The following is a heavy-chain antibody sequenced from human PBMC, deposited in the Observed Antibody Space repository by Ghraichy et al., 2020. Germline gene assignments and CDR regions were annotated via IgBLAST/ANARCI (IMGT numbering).Heavy chain of an antibody. CDR1: GFTFSSYS. CDR2: ISSSSSTI. CDR3: ARGDGGAHCSSTSCYNYYYMDV. Sequence: GGSLRLSCAASGFTFSSYSMNWVRQAPGKGLEWVSYISSSSSTIYYADSVKGRFTISRDNAKNSLYLQMNSLRDEDTAVYYCARGDGGAHCSSTSCYNYYYMDVWGKGTTVTVSS. V-gene: IGHV3-48*02. D-gene: IGHD2-2*02. J-gene: IGHJ6*03.